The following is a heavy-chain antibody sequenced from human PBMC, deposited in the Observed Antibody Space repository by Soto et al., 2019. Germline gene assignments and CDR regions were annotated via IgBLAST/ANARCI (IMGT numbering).Heavy chain of an antibody. CDR2: ISDGGDLT. D-gene: IGHD6-6*01. CDR3: ARRAFCSSPTFDL. V-gene: IGHV3-23*01. J-gene: IGHJ3*01. Sequence: VQLLESGGDLVHPGGSLRLSCAASGFAFSSHPMSWVRQAPERGLEWVSGISDGGDLTYNADSVKGRFTISRDNSKNSLLLQMNSLRAEDTALYYSARRAFCSSPTFDLWGQGTMVPVSS. CDR1: GFAFSSHP.